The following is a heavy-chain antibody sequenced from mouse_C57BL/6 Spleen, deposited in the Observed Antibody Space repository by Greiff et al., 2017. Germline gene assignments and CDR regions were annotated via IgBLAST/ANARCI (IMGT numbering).Heavy chain of an antibody. CDR2: IDPETGGT. J-gene: IGHJ3*01. V-gene: IGHV1-15*01. CDR1: GYTFTDYE. CDR3: TRSTYGNYVVWFAY. Sequence: VKLVESGAELVRPGASVTLSCKASGYTFTDYEMHWVKQTPVHGLEWIGAIDPETGGTAYNQKFQGKAILTADKSSSTAYMELRSLTSEDSAVYYCTRSTYGNYVVWFAYWGQGTLVTVSA. D-gene: IGHD2-1*01.